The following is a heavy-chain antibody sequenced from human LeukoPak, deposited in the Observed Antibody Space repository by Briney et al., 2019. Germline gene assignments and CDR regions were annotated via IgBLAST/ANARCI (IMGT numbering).Heavy chain of an antibody. Sequence: GGSLRLSCAASGFTFSSYWMNWVRQAPGKGLEWVANIKQDGSEKYYVDSVKGRFTISRDNAKNSLYLQMNSLRAEDTAVYYCASTEGYCSSTSCYTGPFYYMDVWGKGTTVTVSS. CDR2: IKQDGSEK. CDR1: GFTFSSYW. V-gene: IGHV3-7*01. CDR3: ASTEGYCSSTSCYTGPFYYMDV. J-gene: IGHJ6*03. D-gene: IGHD2-2*02.